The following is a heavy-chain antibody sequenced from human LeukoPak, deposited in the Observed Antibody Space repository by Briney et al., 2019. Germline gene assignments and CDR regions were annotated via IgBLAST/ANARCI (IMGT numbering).Heavy chain of an antibody. V-gene: IGHV4-4*07. D-gene: IGHD3-9*01. CDR3: ARVIYDILTGESFDY. J-gene: IGHJ4*02. CDR1: GGSISSYY. Sequence: SETLSLTCTVSGGSISSYYWSWIRQPAGKGLERIGRIYTSGSTNYNPSLKSRVTMSVDTSKNQFSLKLSSVTAADTAVYYCARVIYDILTGESFDYWGQGTLVTVSS. CDR2: IYTSGST.